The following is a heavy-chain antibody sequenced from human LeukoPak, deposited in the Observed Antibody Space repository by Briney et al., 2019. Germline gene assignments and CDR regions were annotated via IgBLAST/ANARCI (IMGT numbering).Heavy chain of an antibody. CDR3: AHRSREIWGNYQN. J-gene: IGHJ4*02. D-gene: IGHD3-16*02. CDR2: IDWDDDK. CDR1: GFSLSTSGMS. V-gene: IGHV2-70*12. Sequence: ESGPTLVNPTQTLTLTCTFSGFSLSTSGMSLNWIRQPPGKALEWLARIDWDDDKYYSTSLKTRLTISKDTSKNQVVFTMTNMDPVDTATYYCAHRSREIWGNYQNWGQGTLVTVSS.